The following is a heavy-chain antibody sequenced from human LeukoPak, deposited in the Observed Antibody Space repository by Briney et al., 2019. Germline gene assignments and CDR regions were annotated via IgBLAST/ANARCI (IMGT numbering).Heavy chain of an antibody. CDR3: ARVSRGYDAALDY. D-gene: IGHD5-12*01. CDR1: GFTFSSYA. Sequence: GGSLRLSCAASGFTFSSYAMNWVRQAPGKGLEWVSSISSSGSARNYADSVKGRVTISRDNTKNSLSLQMNSLRAEDTALYYCARVSRGYDAALDYWGQGTLVTVSS. J-gene: IGHJ4*02. V-gene: IGHV3-48*01. CDR2: ISSSGSAR.